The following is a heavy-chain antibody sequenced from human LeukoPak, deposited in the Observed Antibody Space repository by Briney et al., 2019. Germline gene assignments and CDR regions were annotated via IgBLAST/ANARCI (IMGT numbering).Heavy chain of an antibody. CDR3: ARDGPRIAALGEDFDY. V-gene: IGHV1-46*01. CDR2: INPSGGST. D-gene: IGHD6-6*01. Sequence: ALVKVSCKASGYTFTSYYMHWVRQAPGQGLEWMGIINPSGGSTSYAQKFQGRVTMTRDTSTSTVYMELSSLRSEDTAVYYCARDGPRIAALGEDFDYWGQGTQVTVSS. CDR1: GYTFTSYY. J-gene: IGHJ4*02.